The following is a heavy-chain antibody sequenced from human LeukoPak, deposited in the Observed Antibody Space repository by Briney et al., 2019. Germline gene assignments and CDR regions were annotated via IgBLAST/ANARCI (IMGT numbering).Heavy chain of an antibody. J-gene: IGHJ4*02. CDR3: ARHVPDYGDYVSGSFDY. CDR2: SYYSGSP. Sequence: SETLSLTCTVSGGSISSSIYYWGWIRPAPGKGLEGIGGSYYSGSPYDKPSLRSRVTISVHTSKNQFAQKLSSVTAADTAVYYCARHVPDYGDYVSGSFDYWGQGTLVTVSS. D-gene: IGHD4-17*01. CDR1: GGSISSSIYY. V-gene: IGHV4-39*01.